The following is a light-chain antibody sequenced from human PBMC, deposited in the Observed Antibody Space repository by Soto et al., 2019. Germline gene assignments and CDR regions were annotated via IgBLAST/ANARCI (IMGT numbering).Light chain of an antibody. Sequence: EIVLTQYPGTLSLSPGERATLSCRASQSISDTLAWYQQKPGQAPRLLIYGASTRAPGFPARFSGSGSGTDFTLTISSLQSEDFAVYYCQQYNNWPWTFGQGTKVDI. CDR3: QQYNNWPWT. CDR2: GAS. CDR1: QSISDT. J-gene: IGKJ1*01. V-gene: IGKV3-15*01.